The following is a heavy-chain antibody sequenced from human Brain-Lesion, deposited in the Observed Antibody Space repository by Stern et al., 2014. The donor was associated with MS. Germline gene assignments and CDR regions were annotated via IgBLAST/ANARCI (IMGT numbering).Heavy chain of an antibody. J-gene: IGHJ6*02. CDR3: ARGRVVPGFQYYATDV. CDR1: GGSISSGGYY. CDR2: IFNSGRT. Sequence: VQLVESGPGLVKPSQTLSLSCTVSGGSISSGGYYWSWIRQPAGKGLEWIGRIFNSGRTSYNPSLKRRGTISIDTSKNQFSLRLNSMTAADTAVYYCARGRVVPGFQYYATDVWGQGTTVIVSS. D-gene: IGHD2-2*01. V-gene: IGHV4-61*02.